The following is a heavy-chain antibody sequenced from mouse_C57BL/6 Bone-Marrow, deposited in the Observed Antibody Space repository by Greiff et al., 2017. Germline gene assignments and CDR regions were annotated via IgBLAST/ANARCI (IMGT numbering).Heavy chain of an antibody. J-gene: IGHJ2*01. Sequence: VQLQQPGTELVKPGASVKLSCKASGYTFTSYWLHWVKQRPGQGLEWIGNINPSSGYTKYNQKFKDKATLTADKSSSTAYMQLSSLTYEDSAVYYCARVLRTFLYYFAYWGQGTTLTVSS. CDR2: INPSSGYT. D-gene: IGHD1-1*01. CDR3: ARVLRTFLYYFAY. V-gene: IGHV1-53*01. CDR1: GYTFTSYW.